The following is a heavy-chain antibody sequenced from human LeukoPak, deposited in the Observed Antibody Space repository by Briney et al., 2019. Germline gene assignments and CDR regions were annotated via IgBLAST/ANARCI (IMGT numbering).Heavy chain of an antibody. CDR1: GVSINTCCYY. CDR3: ARGRSYGFDFDS. CDR2: KYYSGST. J-gene: IGHJ4*02. V-gene: IGHV4-61*01. Sequence: PSETLSLTCDVSGVSINTCCYYWTWIRQPPGKGLEWIGYKYYSGSTRYNSSLRSRLTISLDSSKNQFSLRLTSVTAADTAVYYCARGRSYGFDFDSWGPGILVIVSS. D-gene: IGHD5-18*01.